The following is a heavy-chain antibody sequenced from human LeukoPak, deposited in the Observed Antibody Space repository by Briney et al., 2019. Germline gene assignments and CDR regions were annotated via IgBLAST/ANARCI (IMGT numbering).Heavy chain of an antibody. CDR1: GFTFRNHW. D-gene: IGHD5-12*01. V-gene: IGHV3-74*01. CDR3: ARDGMTLAYAFDI. CDR2: IDGDGGST. Sequence: GGSLRLSCAASGFTFRNHWMHWVRQAPGEGLVWVSRIDGDGGSTVYADSVKGRFTTSRDNAKNTLYLQLNSLRAEDTAVYYCARDGMTLAYAFDIWGQGTMVTVSS. J-gene: IGHJ3*02.